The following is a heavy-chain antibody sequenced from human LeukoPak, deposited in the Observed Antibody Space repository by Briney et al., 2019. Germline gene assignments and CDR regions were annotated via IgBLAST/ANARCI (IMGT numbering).Heavy chain of an antibody. Sequence: GGSVRLSCAASGFTVSTNYMSWVRQAPGKGLEWVSVIYSGGSTYYADSMKGRFTISRDNSKNTLYLQMNSLRAEDTAMYYCARFGYDILTGSFDYWGQGTLVTVSS. CDR3: ARFGYDILTGSFDY. V-gene: IGHV3-66*01. J-gene: IGHJ4*02. CDR2: IYSGGST. D-gene: IGHD3-9*01. CDR1: GFTVSTNY.